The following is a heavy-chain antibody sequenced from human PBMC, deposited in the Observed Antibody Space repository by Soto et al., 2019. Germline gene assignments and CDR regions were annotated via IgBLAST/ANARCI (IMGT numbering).Heavy chain of an antibody. V-gene: IGHV4-39*01. D-gene: IGHD6-13*01. CDR1: GGSISSSSYY. CDR3: ASQQLGFDY. Sequence: PSETLSLTCTVSGGSISSSSYYWGWIRQPPGKGLEWIGSIYYSGGTYYNPSLKSRFTISVDTSKNQFSLKLSSVTAADTAVYYCASQQLGFDYWGQGTLVTVSS. CDR2: IYYSGGT. J-gene: IGHJ4*02.